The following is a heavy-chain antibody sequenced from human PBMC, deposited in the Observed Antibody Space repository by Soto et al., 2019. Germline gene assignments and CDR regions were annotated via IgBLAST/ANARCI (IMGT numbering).Heavy chain of an antibody. V-gene: IGHV4-39*01. Sequence: QLQLQESGPGLVKPSETLSLTCTVSGGSISSSSYYWGWIRQPPGKGLEWIGSIYYSGSTYYNPSLKSRVTISVDTSKNQFSLKLSSVTAADTAVYYCARHQVVVVANFDYWGQGTLVTVSS. CDR2: IYYSGST. J-gene: IGHJ4*02. D-gene: IGHD2-15*01. CDR3: ARHQVVVVANFDY. CDR1: GGSISSSSYY.